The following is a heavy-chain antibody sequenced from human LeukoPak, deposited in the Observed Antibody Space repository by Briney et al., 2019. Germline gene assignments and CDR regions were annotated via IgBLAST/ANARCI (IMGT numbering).Heavy chain of an antibody. CDR3: ARGGTHFMDAFDI. CDR2: IRYDGSNT. J-gene: IGHJ3*02. D-gene: IGHD3/OR15-3a*01. CDR1: GFTFSSYG. Sequence: GGSLRLSCAASGFTFSSYGMHWVRQAPGKGLEWVAFIRYDGSNTYYADPVKGRFTISRDNSKNTLYLHMNSLRAEDTAVYYCARGGTHFMDAFDIWGQGTMVTVSS. V-gene: IGHV3-30*02.